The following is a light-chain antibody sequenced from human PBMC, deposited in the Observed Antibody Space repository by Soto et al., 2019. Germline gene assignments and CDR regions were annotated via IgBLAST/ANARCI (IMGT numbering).Light chain of an antibody. J-gene: IGKJ1*01. Sequence: DIQMTQSPSSLSASVGDRVTIICRASQGISNYLAWYQQKAGKVPKLLIYAASTLQSGVPSRFSGSGSGTDFTLTISSLQPEDVATYYCQKYDSAPCAFGQGTKVEIK. CDR2: AAS. V-gene: IGKV1-27*01. CDR3: QKYDSAPCA. CDR1: QGISNY.